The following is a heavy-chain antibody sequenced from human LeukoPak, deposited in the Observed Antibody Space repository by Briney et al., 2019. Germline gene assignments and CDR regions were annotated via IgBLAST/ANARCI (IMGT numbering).Heavy chain of an antibody. CDR2: IIPIFGTA. D-gene: IGHD2-15*01. V-gene: IGHV1-69*13. CDR3: ARVEVAVAATPGYYYYYMDV. CDR1: GGTFSGYA. Sequence: SVKVSCKASGGTFSGYAISWVRQAPGQGLEWMGGIIPIFGTANYAQKFQGRVTITADESTSTAYMELSSLRSEDTAVYYCARVEVAVAATPGYYYYYMDVWGKGTTVTVSS. J-gene: IGHJ6*03.